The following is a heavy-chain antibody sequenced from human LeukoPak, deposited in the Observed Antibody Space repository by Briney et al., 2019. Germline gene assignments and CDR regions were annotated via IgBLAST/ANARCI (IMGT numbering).Heavy chain of an antibody. D-gene: IGHD3-22*01. J-gene: IGHJ6*02. CDR2: ISYDGSNK. V-gene: IGHV3-30-3*01. Sequence: PGGSLRLSCAASGFTFSSYAMHWVRQAPGKGLEWVAVISYDGSNKYYADSVKGRFTISRDNSKNTLYLQMNSLRAEDTAVYYCARDPDYYDSSGYYYGMDVWGQGTTVTVSS. CDR3: ARDPDYYDSSGYYYGMDV. CDR1: GFTFSSYA.